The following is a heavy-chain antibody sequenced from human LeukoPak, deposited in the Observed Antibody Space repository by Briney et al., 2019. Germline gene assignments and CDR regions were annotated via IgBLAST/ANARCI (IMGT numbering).Heavy chain of an antibody. V-gene: IGHV3-33*01. Sequence: GGSLRLSCAASGFTFSAYGMHWVRQAPGKGLEWVAVIWSDGGKSYNSDSVKGRFTISRDNSKNTLYLQMNSLRADDTAVYYCATDSIGPATDFDYWGQGTLVTVSS. J-gene: IGHJ4*02. CDR3: ATDSIGPATDFDY. CDR1: GFTFSAYG. CDR2: IWSDGGKS. D-gene: IGHD2-2*01.